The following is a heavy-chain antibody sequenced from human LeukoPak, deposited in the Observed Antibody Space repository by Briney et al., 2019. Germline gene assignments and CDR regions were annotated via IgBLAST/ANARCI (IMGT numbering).Heavy chain of an antibody. CDR1: GGTFSSYA. D-gene: IGHD1-26*01. Sequence: SVKVSCKAPGGTFSSYAISWVRQAPGQGLEWMGGVIPIFGTANYAQKFQGRVTITADESTSTAYMELSSLRSEDTAVYYCARAFPALGSYYFDYWGQGTLVTVYS. V-gene: IGHV1-69*13. CDR3: ARAFPALGSYYFDY. CDR2: VIPIFGTA. J-gene: IGHJ4*02.